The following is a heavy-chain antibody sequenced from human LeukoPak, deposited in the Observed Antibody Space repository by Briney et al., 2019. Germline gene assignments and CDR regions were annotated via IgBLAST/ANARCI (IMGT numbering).Heavy chain of an antibody. CDR3: AREGLGYCSSTSCYGLVYAFDI. J-gene: IGHJ3*02. V-gene: IGHV3-48*03. D-gene: IGHD2-2*01. CDR1: GFIFDDYG. Sequence: GGSLRLSCAAFGFIFDDYGMNWVRQAPGKGLEWVSYISSSGSTIYYADSVKGRFTISRDNAKNSLYLQMNSLRAEDTAVYYCAREGLGYCSSTSCYGLVYAFDIWGQGTMVTVSS. CDR2: ISSSGSTI.